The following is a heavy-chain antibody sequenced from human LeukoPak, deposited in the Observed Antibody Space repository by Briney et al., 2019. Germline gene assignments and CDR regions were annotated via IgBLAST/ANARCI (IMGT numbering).Heavy chain of an antibody. D-gene: IGHD5-12*01. CDR2: ISSNGGRT. J-gene: IGHJ3*02. CDR3: TSGYDYDAFDI. Sequence: GGSLRLSCAASGFTFSSYTMHWVRQAPGKGLEYVSGISSNGGRTYYADSLKGRFSISRDNSKNTLHLQMSSLRAEDTAVYYCTSGYDYDAFDIWGQGTMVTVSS. V-gene: IGHV3-64D*09. CDR1: GFTFSSYT.